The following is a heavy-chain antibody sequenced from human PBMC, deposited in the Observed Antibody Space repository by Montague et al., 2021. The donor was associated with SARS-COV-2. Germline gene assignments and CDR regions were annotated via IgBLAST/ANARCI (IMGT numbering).Heavy chain of an antibody. CDR2: SYYGSSWNT. V-gene: IGHV6-1*01. D-gene: IGHD1-7*01. CDR1: GDSVSRNNPA. CDR3: ARGWNYAFDI. J-gene: IGHJ3*02. Sequence: CAISGDSVSRNNPAWNWIRQSPSRGLEWLGSSYYGSSWNTDYAVSVNSRITISPDTSKNQFSLHLNSVTPEETAVYYCARGWNYAFDIWSKGTMVTVSS.